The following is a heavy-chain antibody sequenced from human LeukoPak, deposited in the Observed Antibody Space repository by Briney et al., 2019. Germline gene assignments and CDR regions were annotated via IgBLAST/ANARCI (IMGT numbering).Heavy chain of an antibody. J-gene: IGHJ4*02. Sequence: GSLRLSSAASGFTFSSYAMSWVRQAPGKGLEWVSAISGSGGSTYYADSVKGRFTISRDNSKNTLYLQMNSLRAEDTAVYYCAKFDAALADMYYYDSSGYYDYFDYWGQGTLVTVSS. CDR1: GFTFSSYA. CDR2: ISGSGGST. V-gene: IGHV3-23*01. D-gene: IGHD3-22*01. CDR3: AKFDAALADMYYYDSSGYYDYFDY.